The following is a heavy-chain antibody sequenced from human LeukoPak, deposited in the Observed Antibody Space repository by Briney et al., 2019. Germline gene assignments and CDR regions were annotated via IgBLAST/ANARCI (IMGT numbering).Heavy chain of an antibody. CDR2: IYHSGST. CDR3: ARDTGSIAAPKYYFDY. J-gene: IGHJ4*02. D-gene: IGHD6-13*01. V-gene: IGHV4-30-2*01. Sequence: PSQTLSLTCTVSGGSISSGGYYWSWIRQPPGKGLEWIGYIYHSGSTYYNPSPRSRVTISVDTSKNQFSLKLSSVTAADTAVYYCARDTGSIAAPKYYFDYWGQGTLVTVSS. CDR1: GGSISSGGYY.